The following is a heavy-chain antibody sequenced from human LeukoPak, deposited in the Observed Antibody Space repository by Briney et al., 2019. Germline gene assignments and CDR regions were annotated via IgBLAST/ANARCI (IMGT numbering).Heavy chain of an antibody. CDR3: ARAWVVAARRIDY. D-gene: IGHD2-15*01. V-gene: IGHV4-59*01. CDR1: GDSISSYY. CDR2: IYYSGST. Sequence: SETLSLTCTVSGDSISSYYCSWIRQPPGKGLEWIGYIYYSGSTSYNPSLKSRVTISLDTSNNQFSLKLRSVTAADTAVYYCARAWVVAARRIDYWGQGTLVTVSS. J-gene: IGHJ4*02.